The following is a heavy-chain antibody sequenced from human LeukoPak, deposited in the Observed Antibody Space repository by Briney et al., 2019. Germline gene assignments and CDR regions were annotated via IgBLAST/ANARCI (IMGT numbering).Heavy chain of an antibody. D-gene: IGHD3-10*01. CDR3: AKDQNLYDHGEYDY. J-gene: IGHJ4*02. Sequence: GGSLRLSCAASGFTFSSYAMSWVRQAPGKGLEWVSAISGSGGSTYYADSVKGRLTISRDNSKNTLYLQMNSLRAEDTAVYYCAKDQNLYDHGEYDYWGQGTLVTVSS. V-gene: IGHV3-23*01. CDR2: ISGSGGST. CDR1: GFTFSSYA.